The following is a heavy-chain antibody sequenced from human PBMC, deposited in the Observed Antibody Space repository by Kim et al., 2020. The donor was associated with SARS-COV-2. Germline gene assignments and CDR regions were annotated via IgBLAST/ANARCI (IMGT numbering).Heavy chain of an antibody. CDR2: INHSGST. CDR3: ARGPGYSSSWYGARNWFDP. J-gene: IGHJ5*02. D-gene: IGHD6-13*01. CDR1: GGSFSGYY. Sequence: SETLSLTCAVHGGSFSGYYWSWIRQPPGKGLEWTGEINHSGSTNYNPSLKSRVTISVDTSKNQFSLKLSSVTAADTAVYYCARGPGYSSSWYGARNWFDPWGQGTLVTVSS. V-gene: IGHV4-34*01.